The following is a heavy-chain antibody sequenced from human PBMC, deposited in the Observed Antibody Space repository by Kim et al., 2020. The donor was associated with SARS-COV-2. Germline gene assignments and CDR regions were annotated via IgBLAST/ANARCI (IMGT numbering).Heavy chain of an antibody. CDR3: ARKSVRSAYGSGSYFGFDP. V-gene: IGHV4-4*02. CDR2: IYHSGST. Sequence: SETLSLTCAVSGGSISSSNWWSWVLQPPGKGLECIGEIYHSGSTNYNPSLNSRVTISVDKSKNQFSLKLSSVTAADTAVYYCARKSVRSAYGSGSYFGFDPWGQGTLVTVSS. D-gene: IGHD3-10*01. J-gene: IGHJ5*02. CDR1: GGSISSSNW.